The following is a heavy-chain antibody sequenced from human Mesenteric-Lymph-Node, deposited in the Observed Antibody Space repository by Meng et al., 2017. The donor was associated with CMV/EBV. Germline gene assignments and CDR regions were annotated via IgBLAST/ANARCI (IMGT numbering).Heavy chain of an antibody. CDR3: AKGVTGTTFYYFDY. CDR2: ISGSGGST. J-gene: IGHJ4*02. Sequence: ASGFTFRSSAMSWVRQAPGKGLEWVSAISGSGGSTYYADSVKGRFTISRDNSKNTLYLQMNSLRAEDTAVYYCAKGVTGTTFYYFDYWGQGTLVTVSS. D-gene: IGHD1-7*01. V-gene: IGHV3-23*01. CDR1: GFTFRSSA.